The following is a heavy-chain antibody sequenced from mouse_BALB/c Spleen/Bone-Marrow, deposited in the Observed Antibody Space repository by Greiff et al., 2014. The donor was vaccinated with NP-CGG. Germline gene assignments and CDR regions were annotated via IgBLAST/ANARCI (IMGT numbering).Heavy chain of an antibody. J-gene: IGHJ3*01. CDR3: AGSGTVVLAALIY. CDR1: GYTFTSYW. CDR2: INPSTGYT. D-gene: IGHD1-1*01. V-gene: IGHV1-7*01. Sequence: QVQLLQSGAELAKPGASVKMSCKASGYTFTSYWMHWVKQRPGQGLEWIGYINPSTGYTEYNQKFKDKATVTADKSSNTAYMQPSRLTTEDTAVYNCAGSGTVVLAALIYWGQGTLVTVSA.